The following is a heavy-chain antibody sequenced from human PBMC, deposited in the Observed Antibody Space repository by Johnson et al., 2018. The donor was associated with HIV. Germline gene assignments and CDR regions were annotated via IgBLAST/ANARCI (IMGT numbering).Heavy chain of an antibody. CDR2: IYRAGST. CDR1: GFSISSNY. Sequence: QLVESGGGLVQPGGSLRLSCAASGFSISSNYMSWIRQAPGKGLEWVSVIYRAGSTYYADSVKDRFTISRDISKNTIYLQMNSLRAEDTAMYYCARDGTETGPDDAFDIWGQGTMVTVSS. V-gene: IGHV3-66*01. CDR3: ARDGTETGPDDAFDI. D-gene: IGHD1-1*01. J-gene: IGHJ3*02.